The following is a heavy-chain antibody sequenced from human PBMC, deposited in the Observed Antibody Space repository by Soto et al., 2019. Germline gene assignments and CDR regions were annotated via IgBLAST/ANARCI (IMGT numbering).Heavy chain of an antibody. J-gene: IGHJ4*02. V-gene: IGHV3-66*01. CDR3: ARDGVYSSGRDY. CDR2: IYSGGST. CDR1: GFTVSSNY. Sequence: GGSLRLSCAASGFTVSSNYMSWVRQAPGKGLEWVSVIYSGGSTYYADSVKGRFTISRDNSKNTLYLQMNSLRAEDMAVYYCARDGVYSSGRDYWGQGTLVTVSS. D-gene: IGHD6-19*01.